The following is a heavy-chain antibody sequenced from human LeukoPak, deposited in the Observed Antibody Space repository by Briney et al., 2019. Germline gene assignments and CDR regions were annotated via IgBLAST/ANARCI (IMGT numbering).Heavy chain of an antibody. CDR1: GGSINSNSYY. V-gene: IGHV4-39*01. D-gene: IGHD3-10*01. J-gene: IGHJ4*02. CDR2: IYYSGST. Sequence: TSETLSLTCTVSGGSINSNSYYWGWIRQPPGKGLEWIGSIYYSGSTYDNPSLKSRVTMSVGTPKNQFSLKLNSVTAADSAVYYCARADNYNFGSGSHLGFDYWGQGTLVTVSS. CDR3: ARADNYNFGSGSHLGFDY.